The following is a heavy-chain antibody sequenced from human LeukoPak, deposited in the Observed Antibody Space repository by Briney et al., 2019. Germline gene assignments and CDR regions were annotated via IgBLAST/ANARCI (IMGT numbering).Heavy chain of an antibody. Sequence: SETLSLTCTVSGGSISIYYWGWVRETPREGLGWIGYIYYSGSTTSHPSLKSRVTISLHTSNNQFSLKLSSVTAADTAVYYCARVVGATFWFDPWGQGTLVTVSS. CDR1: GGSISIYY. CDR3: ARVVGATFWFDP. D-gene: IGHD1-26*01. V-gene: IGHV4-59*01. J-gene: IGHJ5*02. CDR2: IYYSGST.